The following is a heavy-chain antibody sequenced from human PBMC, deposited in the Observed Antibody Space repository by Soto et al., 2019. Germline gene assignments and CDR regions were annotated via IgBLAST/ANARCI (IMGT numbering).Heavy chain of an antibody. V-gene: IGHV4-34*01. D-gene: IGHD6-19*01. CDR2: INHSGST. J-gene: IGHJ4*02. CDR1: GGSFSGYI. Sequence: SETLSLTCDVYGGSFSGYIWTWIRQTPGKGLQWIGQINHSGSTYYNPSLRSRVTISVDTSKNQFSLKLNTVTAADTAVYYCVRRGGAVAGTSRFDSWGQGMLVTVSS. CDR3: VRRGGAVAGTSRFDS.